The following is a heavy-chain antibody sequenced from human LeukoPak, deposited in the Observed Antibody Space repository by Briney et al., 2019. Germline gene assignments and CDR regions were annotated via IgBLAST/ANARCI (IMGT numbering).Heavy chain of an antibody. D-gene: IGHD3-16*01. Sequence: GGSLRLSCAASGFIFSTYPMNWVRQAPGKGLEWVAYSDGGSSTIYYADSVKGRFAISREDAKNSLFLQMNSLRVEDTAVYYCARDWGLKIDYWGQGTLVTVSS. V-gene: IGHV3-48*01. CDR2: SDGGSSTI. J-gene: IGHJ4*02. CDR3: ARDWGLKIDY. CDR1: GFIFSTYP.